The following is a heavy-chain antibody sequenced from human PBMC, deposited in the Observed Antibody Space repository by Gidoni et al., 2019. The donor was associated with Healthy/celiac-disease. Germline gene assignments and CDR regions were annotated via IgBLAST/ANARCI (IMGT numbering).Heavy chain of an antibody. CDR1: GSTFSSYA. CDR3: AAEKARLFRFELEYYYGMDV. D-gene: IGHD6-6*01. J-gene: IGHJ6*02. V-gene: IGHV3-23*01. CDR2: ISGSGGST. Sequence: EVQLLESGGGLVQPGGSLSFSCSASGSTFSSYALSWVLQAPGKGIEWISAISGSGGSTYYADSVKGRFTISRDNSKNTLYLQMNGRRAENTAVYYSAAEKARLFRFELEYYYGMDVWGQGTTVTVSS.